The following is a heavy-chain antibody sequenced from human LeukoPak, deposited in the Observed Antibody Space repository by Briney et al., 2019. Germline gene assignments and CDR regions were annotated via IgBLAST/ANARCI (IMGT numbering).Heavy chain of an antibody. D-gene: IGHD3-10*02. J-gene: IGHJ4*02. Sequence: GGSLRLSCAASGFTFSNAWMNWVRQAPGKGLEWIALIKRKVDGATTEYAAPVKGRFSISRDDSQNTLSLQMYNLKTEDTGVYFCTTGYATPSYVGYWGQGTLVTVSS. CDR2: IKRKVDGATT. CDR1: GFTFSNAW. V-gene: IGHV3-15*01. CDR3: TTGYATPSYVGY.